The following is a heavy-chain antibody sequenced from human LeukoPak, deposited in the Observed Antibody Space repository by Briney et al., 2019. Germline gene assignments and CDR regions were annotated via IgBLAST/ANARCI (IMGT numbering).Heavy chain of an antibody. Sequence: PSETLSLTCTVSGGSISSSSYYWAWIRQPPGKGLEWIGSIYYSGNTYYNPSLKSRVTISVDTSKNQFSLKLSSVTAADTAVYYCARGPLTIFGVAKRLGMDVWGQGTTVTVSS. D-gene: IGHD3-3*01. CDR1: GGSISSSSYY. V-gene: IGHV4-39*01. CDR3: ARGPLTIFGVAKRLGMDV. CDR2: IYYSGNT. J-gene: IGHJ6*02.